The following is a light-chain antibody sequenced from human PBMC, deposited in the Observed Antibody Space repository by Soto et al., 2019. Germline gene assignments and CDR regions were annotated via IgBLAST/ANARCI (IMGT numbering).Light chain of an antibody. V-gene: IGKV3-15*01. CDR2: GAS. Sequence: EIVMTQSPATLSVSPGERATLSCRASQSVSSNLAWYQQKPGQAPRLLIYGASTRATGIPARFSGSGSGTESTLTISSLQSEEFAVYYCQQYNNWPPWTFGQGTKVEIK. J-gene: IGKJ1*01. CDR3: QQYNNWPPWT. CDR1: QSVSSN.